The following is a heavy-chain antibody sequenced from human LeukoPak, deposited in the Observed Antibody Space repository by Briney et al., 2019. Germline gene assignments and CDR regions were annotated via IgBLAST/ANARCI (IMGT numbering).Heavy chain of an antibody. CDR3: ARDLLAALWFGEMDYYFDY. Sequence: VASVKVSCKASGYTFTSYGISWVRQAPGQGLEWMVWISAYNGNTNYAQKLQGRVTMTTDTSTSTAYMELRSLRSDDTAVYYCARDLLAALWFGEMDYYFDYWGQGTLVTVSS. D-gene: IGHD3-10*01. CDR2: ISAYNGNT. V-gene: IGHV1-18*01. CDR1: GYTFTSYG. J-gene: IGHJ4*02.